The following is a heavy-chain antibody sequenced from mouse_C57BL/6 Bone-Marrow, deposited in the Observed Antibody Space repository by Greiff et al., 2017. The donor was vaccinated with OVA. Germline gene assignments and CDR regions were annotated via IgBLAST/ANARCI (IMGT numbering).Heavy chain of an antibody. V-gene: IGHV5-17*01. CDR1: GFTFSDYG. D-gene: IGHD2-14*01. Sequence: EVKLQESGGGLVKPGGSLKLSCAASGFTFSDYGMHWVRQAPEKGLEWVAYISSGSSTIYYADTVKGRFTISRDNAKNTLFLQMTSLRSEDTAMYYCARMDCDRSYDSMDYWGQGTAVTVSS. CDR3: ARMDCDRSYDSMDY. J-gene: IGHJ4*01. CDR2: ISSGSSTI.